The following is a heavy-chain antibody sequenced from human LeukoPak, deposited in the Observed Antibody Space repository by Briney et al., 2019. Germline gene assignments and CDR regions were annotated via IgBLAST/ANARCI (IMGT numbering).Heavy chain of an antibody. CDR1: GGSIRTFY. CDR2: INDGGST. D-gene: IGHD5-24*01. V-gene: IGHV4-4*09. Sequence: SETLSLTCTVSGGSIRTFYWSWVRQPPGKGLEWIGFINDGGSTNYNPSLKSRVTMSVDTSKNQFSLKLNSVTAADSAVYYCARGDGYYYVDYWGQGTLVTVSS. CDR3: ARGDGYYYVDY. J-gene: IGHJ4*02.